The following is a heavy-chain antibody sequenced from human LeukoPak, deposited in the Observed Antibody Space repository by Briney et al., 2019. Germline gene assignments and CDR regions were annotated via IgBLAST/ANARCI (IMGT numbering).Heavy chain of an antibody. CDR2: IHPVDSHT. Sequence: GESLKISCKSYGFSFTSYWIGWVRQMPGKGLEWMGIIHPVDSHTRYSPSFQGQVSISADKSISTAYLQWSSLKASDTAMYYCARHGYCSGGRCYYDYWGQGTLVTVSS. D-gene: IGHD2-15*01. V-gene: IGHV5-51*01. CDR3: ARHGYCSGGRCYYDY. CDR1: GFSFTSYW. J-gene: IGHJ4*02.